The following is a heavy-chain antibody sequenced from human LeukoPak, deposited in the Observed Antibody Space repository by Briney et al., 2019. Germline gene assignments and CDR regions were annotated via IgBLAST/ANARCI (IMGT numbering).Heavy chain of an antibody. D-gene: IGHD1-7*01. V-gene: IGHV4-34*01. CDR1: GGSFSGYY. CDR3: ARGGVTGTKRAFDY. J-gene: IGHJ4*02. CDR2: INHSGST. Sequence: SETLSLTCAVYGGSFSGYYWSWIRQPPEKGLEWIGEINHSGSTNYNPSLKSRVTISVDTSKNQFSLKLGSVTAADTAVYYYARGGVTGTKRAFDYWGQGTLVTVSS.